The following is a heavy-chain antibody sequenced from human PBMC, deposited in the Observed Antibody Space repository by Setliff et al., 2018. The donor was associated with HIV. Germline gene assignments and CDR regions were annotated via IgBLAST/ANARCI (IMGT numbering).Heavy chain of an antibody. CDR1: GGSTSSDT. CDR3: ARELFGSGWYADS. Sequence: KPSETLSLTCSVSGGSTSSDTWSWIRQPAGQGLEWIGRIYRSGSTNSNTPLESRVTMSVDTSKNQFSLKLSSVTAADTAVYYCARELFGSGWYADSWGQGTLVTVSS. CDR2: IYRSGST. D-gene: IGHD6-19*01. V-gene: IGHV4-4*07. J-gene: IGHJ4*02.